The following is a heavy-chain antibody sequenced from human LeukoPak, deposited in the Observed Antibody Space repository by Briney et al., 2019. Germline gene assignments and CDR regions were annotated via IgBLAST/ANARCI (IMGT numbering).Heavy chain of an antibody. V-gene: IGHV1-2*02. CDR1: GYTFTGYY. CDR2: ITPHNGGT. CDR3: ARTKNLYPGWFDP. D-gene: IGHD1-14*01. J-gene: IGHJ5*02. Sequence: ASVKVSCKASGYTFTGYYIHWVRQAPGQGLEWMGCITPHNGGTNYAQKFQGGVTMTRETSISTAYMELSRLRSDDTAVYYCARTKNLYPGWFDPWGQGTLVTVSS.